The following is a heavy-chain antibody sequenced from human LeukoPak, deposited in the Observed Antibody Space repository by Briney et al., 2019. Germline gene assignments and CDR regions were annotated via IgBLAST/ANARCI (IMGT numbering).Heavy chain of an antibody. V-gene: IGHV1-2*02. Sequence: ASVKVSCKASGYTFTGYYMHWVRQAPGQGLEWMGWINPNSGGTNYAQKFQGRVTMTRDTSISTAYMELSRLRSDDTAVYYCARERPGIAAAGTRNWFDPWGQGTLVTVSS. J-gene: IGHJ5*02. D-gene: IGHD6-13*01. CDR3: ARERPGIAAAGTRNWFDP. CDR2: INPNSGGT. CDR1: GYTFTGYY.